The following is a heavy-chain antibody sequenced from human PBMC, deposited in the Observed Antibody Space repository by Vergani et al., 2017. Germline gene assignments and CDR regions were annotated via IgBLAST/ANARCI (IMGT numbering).Heavy chain of an antibody. Sequence: QLQLQESGPGLVKPSETLSLTCTVSGGSITYGAFYWGWIRQSPGKGLEWIGSIYYSGNKFYNSSLESRVTLSIDTTKNQFSLKLTSVTAADTAVYYCAGCFRDEGMIYGGTVENWFDPWGQGTLVTVSS. D-gene: IGHD3-22*01. CDR1: GGSITYGAFY. CDR2: IYYSGNK. V-gene: IGHV4-39*01. J-gene: IGHJ5*02. CDR3: AGCFRDEGMIYGGTVENWFDP.